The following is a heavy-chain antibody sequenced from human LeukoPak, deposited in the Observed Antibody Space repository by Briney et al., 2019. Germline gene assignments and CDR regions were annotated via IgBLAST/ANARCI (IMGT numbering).Heavy chain of an antibody. V-gene: IGHV4-59*08. CDR3: ARHRLGYSYGPFDY. D-gene: IGHD5-18*01. CDR1: GGSISSYY. CDR2: IFYSGST. J-gene: IGHJ4*02. Sequence: SETLSLTCTVSGGSISSYYWNWIRQPPGKGLEWIGFIFYSGSTNYNPSLKSRVTISVDTSNDQFSLKLNSVTAADTAMYYCARHRLGYSYGPFDYWGQGILVTVSS.